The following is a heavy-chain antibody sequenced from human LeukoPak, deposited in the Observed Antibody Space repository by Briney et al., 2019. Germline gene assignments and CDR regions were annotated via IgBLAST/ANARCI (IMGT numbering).Heavy chain of an antibody. CDR3: AAGTRSGAFDI. Sequence: PGGSLRLSCAASGFTFSSHWMTWVRQAPGKGLEWVAKINQDGSDKYYVDSVKGRFTIARDNANNSLFLQMNSLRAEDTAVYYCAAGTRSGAFDIWGQGRMVTVSS. CDR2: INQDGSDK. D-gene: IGHD6-13*01. CDR1: GFTFSSHW. V-gene: IGHV3-7*01. J-gene: IGHJ3*02.